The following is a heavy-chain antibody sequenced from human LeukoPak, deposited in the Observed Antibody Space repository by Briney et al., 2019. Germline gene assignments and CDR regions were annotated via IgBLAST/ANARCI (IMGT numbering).Heavy chain of an antibody. CDR1: GFTFSSYW. J-gene: IGHJ4*02. CDR3: AKEPSHTAIGGGYFDY. CDR2: IKQDGSEK. V-gene: IGHV3-7*03. D-gene: IGHD5-18*01. Sequence: GGSLRLSCAASGFTFSSYWMSWVRQAPGKGLEWVANIKQDGSEKYYVDSVKGRFTISRDNAKNSLYLQMNSLRAEDTAVYYCAKEPSHTAIGGGYFDYWGQGTLVTVSS.